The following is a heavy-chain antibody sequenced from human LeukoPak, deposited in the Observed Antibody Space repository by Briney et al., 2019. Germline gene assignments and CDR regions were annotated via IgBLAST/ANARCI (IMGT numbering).Heavy chain of an antibody. CDR1: GFIFGSYG. J-gene: IGHJ1*01. V-gene: IGHV3-23*01. D-gene: IGHD3-22*01. Sequence: GGSLRLSCAASGFIFGSYGMSWVRQAPGKGLEWVSFITPNADRTSYADSVEGRFTISRDNPRNTLYMQMNSLRDEDTAVYYCAIMHGYYDGSGYWVQWGQGTLVTVSS. CDR3: AIMHGYYDGSGYWVQ. CDR2: ITPNADRT.